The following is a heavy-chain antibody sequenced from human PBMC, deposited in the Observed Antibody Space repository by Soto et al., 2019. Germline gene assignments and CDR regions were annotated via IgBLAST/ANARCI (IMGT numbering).Heavy chain of an antibody. CDR1: GGTVSNSA. D-gene: IGHD2-15*01. CDR3: GRGSSWTKVEY. Sequence: QVQLVQSGAEVKKPGSSVKVSCRASGGTVSNSAISWLRQAPGQGLEWMGGIIPIFGPAIYARKFRGRVTITADESTSTAYMELSTVRSEDTAVYYCGRGSSWTKVEYWGQGTLVTVSS. V-gene: IGHV1-69*01. J-gene: IGHJ4*02. CDR2: IIPIFGPA.